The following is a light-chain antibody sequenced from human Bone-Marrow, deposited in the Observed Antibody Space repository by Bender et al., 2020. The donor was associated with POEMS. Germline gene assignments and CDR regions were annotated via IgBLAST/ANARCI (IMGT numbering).Light chain of an antibody. CDR2: SNY. CDR1: SSNIGAGYA. V-gene: IGLV1-44*01. J-gene: IGLJ3*02. Sequence: QSAVTQPPSASGSPGQRVTISCTGSSSNIGAGYAVHWYQQLPGTAPRLVVYSNYQRPSGVPARFSGSKSGTSASLAISDIQSEDEGDYYCSSWDDSLSGWVFGGGTKLTVL. CDR3: SSWDDSLSGWV.